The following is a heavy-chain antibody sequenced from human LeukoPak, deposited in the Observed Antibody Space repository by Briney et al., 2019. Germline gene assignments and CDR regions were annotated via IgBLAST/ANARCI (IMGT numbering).Heavy chain of an antibody. CDR3: ARRYYYGSGSSYFDH. V-gene: IGHV5-51*01. J-gene: IGHJ4*02. CDR2: IYPGDSDT. D-gene: IGHD3-10*01. CDR1: GYSFTSYW. Sequence: GESLKISCKGSGYSFTSYWIGWVRQMPGKGLGWMGIIYPGDSDTRYSPSFQGQVTISADKSISTAYLQWSSLKASDTAMYYCARRYYYGSGSSYFDHWGQGTLVTVSS.